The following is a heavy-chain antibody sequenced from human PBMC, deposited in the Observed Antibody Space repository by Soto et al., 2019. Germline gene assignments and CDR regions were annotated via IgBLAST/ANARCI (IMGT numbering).Heavy chain of an antibody. CDR3: ARVLSSNYYYYGMDV. V-gene: IGHV1-18*04. CDR1: GYTFTSYG. D-gene: IGHD6-6*01. J-gene: IGHJ6*02. CDR2: ISAYNGNT. Sequence: VKVSCKASGYTFTSYGISWVRQAPGQGLEWMGWISAYNGNTNYAQKLQGRVTMTTDTSTSTAYMELRGLRSDDTAVYYCARVLSSNYYYYGMDVWGQGTTVTVSS.